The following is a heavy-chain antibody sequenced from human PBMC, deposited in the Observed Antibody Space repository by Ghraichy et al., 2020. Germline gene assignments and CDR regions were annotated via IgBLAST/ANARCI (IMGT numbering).Heavy chain of an antibody. CDR1: GFTFSSYW. V-gene: IGHV3-7*01. D-gene: IGHD5-12*01. CDR2: IKQDGSEK. Sequence: GGSLRLSCAASGFTFSSYWMSWVRQAPGKGLEWVANIKQDGSEKYYVDSVKGRFTISRDNAKNSLYLQMNSLRAEDTAVYYCARVKGPEVRFKGVVMTSKYSGYDGIGQGQVDYWGQGTLVTVSS. CDR3: ARVKGPEVRFKGVVMTSKYSGYDGIGQGQVDY. J-gene: IGHJ4*02.